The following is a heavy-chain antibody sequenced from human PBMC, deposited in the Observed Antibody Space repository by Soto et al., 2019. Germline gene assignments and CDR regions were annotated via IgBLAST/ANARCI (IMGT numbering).Heavy chain of an antibody. D-gene: IGHD3-10*01. CDR2: IIPLFGTT. CDR1: GDTFKNCV. J-gene: IGHJ6*02. V-gene: IGHV1-69*01. CDR3: AAELGFGKLSVV. Sequence: QVQVVQSDVEVRRPGSSVKVSCKASGDTFKNCVISWVRQAPGQGLEWMGGIIPLFGTTDFAQRFQGRLTITTDESTTTAYMELRRLRSEDTATYYCAAELGFGKLSVVWGQGTTVIVSS.